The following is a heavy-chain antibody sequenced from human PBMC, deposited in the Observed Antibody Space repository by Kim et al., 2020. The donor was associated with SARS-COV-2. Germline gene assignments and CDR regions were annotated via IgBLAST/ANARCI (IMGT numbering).Heavy chain of an antibody. CDR2: INPNSGGT. Sequence: ASVKVSCKASGYTFTGYYMHWVRQAPGQGLEWMGWINPNSGGTNYAQKFQGRVTMTRDTSISTAYMDLSRLRSDDTAVYYCARGRSYYDILTGYYNYWGQGTLVTVSS. CDR1: GYTFTGYY. D-gene: IGHD3-9*01. CDR3: ARGRSYYDILTGYYNY. J-gene: IGHJ4*02. V-gene: IGHV1-2*02.